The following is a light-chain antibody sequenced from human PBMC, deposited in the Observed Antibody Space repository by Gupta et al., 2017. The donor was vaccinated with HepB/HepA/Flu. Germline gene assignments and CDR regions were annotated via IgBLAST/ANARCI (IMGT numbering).Light chain of an antibody. CDR1: QSVSSSY. CDR2: GAS. J-gene: IGKJ4*01. Sequence: DIVLPQSPVTLSLSPGERATLPCRASQSVSSSYLAWYQQIPGQAPRLLIYGASSRATGIPDRFSGSGSGTDFTLTLSRLEPEDFAVYYCQQYGNLVTFGGGTKVEI. CDR3: QQYGNLVT. V-gene: IGKV3-20*01.